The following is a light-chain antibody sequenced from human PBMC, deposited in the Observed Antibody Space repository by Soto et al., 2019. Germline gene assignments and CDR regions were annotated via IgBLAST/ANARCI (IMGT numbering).Light chain of an antibody. CDR1: QSISSW. V-gene: IGKV1-5*03. CDR2: KAS. Sequence: DIPMTQSPSTLSASVGDRVTITCRASQSISSWLAWYQQKPGKAPKLLIYKASSLESGVPSRFSGSGSGTEFTLTISSLQPDDFATYYCQQYNSHSKTFGQGTKVEIK. J-gene: IGKJ1*01. CDR3: QQYNSHSKT.